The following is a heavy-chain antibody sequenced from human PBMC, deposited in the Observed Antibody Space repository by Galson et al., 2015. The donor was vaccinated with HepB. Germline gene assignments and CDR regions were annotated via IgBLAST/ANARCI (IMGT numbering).Heavy chain of an antibody. CDR3: AREGVPRGYIVVVPAPNSYYYYGMDV. CDR1: GGTFSSYA. D-gene: IGHD2-2*01. J-gene: IGHJ6*02. V-gene: IGHV1-69*13. Sequence: SVKVSCKASGGTFSSYAISWVRQAPGQGLEWMGGIIPIFGTANYAQKFQGRVTITADESTSTAYMELSSLRSEDTAVYYCAREGVPRGYIVVVPAPNSYYYYGMDVWGQGTTVTVSS. CDR2: IIPIFGTA.